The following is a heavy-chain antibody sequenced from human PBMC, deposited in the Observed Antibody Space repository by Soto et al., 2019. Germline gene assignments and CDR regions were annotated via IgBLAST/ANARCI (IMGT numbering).Heavy chain of an antibody. CDR1: GYTFTGYY. CDR3: AAAGEYNSSSGAFDI. D-gene: IGHD6-6*01. CDR2: INPNSGGT. V-gene: IGHV1-2*04. Sequence: ASVKVSCKASGYTFTGYYMHWVRQAPGQGLEWMGWINPNSGGTNYAQKFQGWVTMTRDTSISTAYMELSRLRSDDTAVYYCAAAGEYNSSSGAFDIWGQGTMVTVSS. J-gene: IGHJ3*02.